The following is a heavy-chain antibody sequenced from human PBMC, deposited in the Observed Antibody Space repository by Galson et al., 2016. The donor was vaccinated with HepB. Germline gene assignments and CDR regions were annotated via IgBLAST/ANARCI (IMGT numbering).Heavy chain of an antibody. CDR2: IYPDDSDT. CDR1: GYNFTTYW. J-gene: IGHJ4*02. Sequence: QSGAEVKKPGESLQISCTGSGYNFTTYWIGWVRQMPGKGLEWLGIIYPDDSDTTYSPSFQGHITFSADKSINTAYMQWSSLKASDTAIYYCARLVSSRSPHDSWGQGTLVTVSS. V-gene: IGHV5-51*01. CDR3: ARLVSSRSPHDS. D-gene: IGHD3-22*01.